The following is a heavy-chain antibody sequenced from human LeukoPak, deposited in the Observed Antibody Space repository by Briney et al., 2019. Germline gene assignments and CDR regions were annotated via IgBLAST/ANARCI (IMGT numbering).Heavy chain of an antibody. CDR2: ISASGGST. CDR1: GFTFSSSA. CDR3: AKDGGLWVSAHWGDS. V-gene: IGHV3-23*01. Sequence: GGSLRLSCAASGFTFSSSAMSWVRQVPGKGLEWVSGISASGGSTSYADSVRGRFTISRDNSKNTLYVQMNSLRAEDTAVYYCAKDGGLWVSAHWGDSWGRGTLVTVSS. D-gene: IGHD7-27*01. J-gene: IGHJ4*02.